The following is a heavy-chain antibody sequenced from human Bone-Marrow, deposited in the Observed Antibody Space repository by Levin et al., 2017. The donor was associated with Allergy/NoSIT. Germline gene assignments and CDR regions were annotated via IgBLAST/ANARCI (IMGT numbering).Heavy chain of an antibody. CDR3: ARETGGSGWYTVDY. J-gene: IGHJ4*02. CDR2: IKQDGSAK. Sequence: LSLPCAASGFTFSSSWMSWVRQAPGKGLEWGANIKQDGSAKYYVDSVKGRFTISRDNAKNSLYLQMNSLRAEDTAKYYCARETGGSGWYTVDYWGRGTLVTVSS. V-gene: IGHV3-7*03. CDR1: GFTFSSSW. D-gene: IGHD6-13*01.